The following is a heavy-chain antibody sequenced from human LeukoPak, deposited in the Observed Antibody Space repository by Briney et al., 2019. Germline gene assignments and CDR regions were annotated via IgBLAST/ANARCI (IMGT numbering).Heavy chain of an antibody. J-gene: IGHJ6*02. CDR1: GGTFSSYA. V-gene: IGHV1-69*04. CDR2: IISILGIA. CDR3: ASDRDGYRGYYYYGMDV. Sequence: SVKVSCKASGGTFSSYAISWVRQAPGQGLEWMGRIISILGIANYAQKFQGRVTITADKSTSTAYMELSSLRSEDTAVYYCASDRDGYRGYYYYGMDVWGQGTTVTVSS. D-gene: IGHD5-12*01.